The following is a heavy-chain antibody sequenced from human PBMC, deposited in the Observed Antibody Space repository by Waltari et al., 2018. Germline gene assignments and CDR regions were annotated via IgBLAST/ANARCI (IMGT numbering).Heavy chain of an antibody. CDR3: AREDTLNWFDP. CDR1: VGSISSGGYS. D-gene: IGHD5-18*01. V-gene: IGHV4-30-2*01. CDR2: IYHSGRT. Sequence: QLQLQESGSGLVKPSQTLSLTCAVSVGSISSGGYSWSWIRQPPGKGLEWIGYIYHSGRTYYNPSRKSRVTISVDRSKNQFSLKLSSVTAADTAVYYCAREDTLNWFDPWGQGTLVTVSS. J-gene: IGHJ5*02.